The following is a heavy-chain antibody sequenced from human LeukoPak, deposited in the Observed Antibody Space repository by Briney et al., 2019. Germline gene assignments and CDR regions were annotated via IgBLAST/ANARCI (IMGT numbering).Heavy chain of an antibody. V-gene: IGHV3-48*04. J-gene: IGHJ4*02. CDR1: GFNFNNYN. D-gene: IGHD6-19*01. Sequence: GGSLRLSCAASGFNFNNYNMNWVRQAPGKGLEWVSYITLSSSTTYYADSVKGRFTISRDNAKNTLYLQMNSLRAEDTAVYYCARVTAVAGTSVGVDAWGQGILVTVS. CDR3: ARVTAVAGTSVGVDA. CDR2: ITLSSSTT.